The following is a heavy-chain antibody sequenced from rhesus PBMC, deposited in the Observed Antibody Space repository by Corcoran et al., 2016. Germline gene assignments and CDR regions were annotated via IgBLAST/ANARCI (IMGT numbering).Heavy chain of an antibody. Sequence: VQLVQSGAEIKQPGASVKLSCKASGYTFTRYYMHWVRQAPGKGLEWMGRFDPEDGEAKHAQKFQHRVTITADTSTDTAYMELSSLRSEDTAVYYCATAVNEYSNRPYGLDSWGQGVVVTVSS. CDR1: GYTFTRYY. V-gene: IGHV1-111*02. CDR2: FDPEDGEA. CDR3: ATAVNEYSNRPYGLDS. J-gene: IGHJ6*01. D-gene: IGHD4-23*01.